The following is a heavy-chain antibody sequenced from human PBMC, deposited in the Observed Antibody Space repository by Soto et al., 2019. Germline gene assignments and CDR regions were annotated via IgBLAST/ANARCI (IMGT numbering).Heavy chain of an antibody. CDR2: IYNRGTT. V-gene: IGHV4-59*01. J-gene: IGHJ4*02. Sequence: SETLSLTCTVSGGSISIYYYSWIRQPPGKGLEWIGYIYNRGTTNYNPSLKSRVTISVDTSKNQFSLKLTSVTAADTAVYYCARDHGDTSGYYPTYFDYWGQGALVTVS. CDR1: GGSISIYY. CDR3: ARDHGDTSGYYPTYFDY. D-gene: IGHD3-22*01.